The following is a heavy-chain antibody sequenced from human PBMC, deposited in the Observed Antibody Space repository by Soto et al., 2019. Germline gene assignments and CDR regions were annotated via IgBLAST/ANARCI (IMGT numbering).Heavy chain of an antibody. V-gene: IGHV3-11*01. Sequence: GGSLRLSCAASAFTFSDYYMGWIRQAPGKGLEWLSYISGNGNTIYYADYVKGRITVSRDNAKNLLYLQMNSLRAEDTAVYYCAASAVVAAHYWGQGALVTVSS. CDR2: ISGNGNTI. CDR3: AASAVVAAHY. J-gene: IGHJ4*02. D-gene: IGHD2-15*01. CDR1: AFTFSDYY.